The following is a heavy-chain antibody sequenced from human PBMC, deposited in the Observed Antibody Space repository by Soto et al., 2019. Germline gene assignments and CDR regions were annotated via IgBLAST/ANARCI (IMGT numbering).Heavy chain of an antibody. J-gene: IGHJ5*02. CDR2: IGTLGDT. CDR1: GFTFSDYD. V-gene: IGHV3-13*01. D-gene: IGHD3-22*01. Sequence: EVQLVESGGGLVQPGGSLRLSCAASGFTFSDYDMHWVRQLSGKGLEWVSAIGTLGDTYYAGSVKGRFTISRENAKDSFYLQMNSLRAGDTALYYCARGRSYYFDSTPPPRFDPWGRGTLVTVSS. CDR3: ARGRSYYFDSTPPPRFDP.